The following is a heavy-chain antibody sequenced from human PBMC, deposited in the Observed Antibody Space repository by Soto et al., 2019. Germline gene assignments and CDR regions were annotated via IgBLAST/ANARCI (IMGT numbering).Heavy chain of an antibody. CDR1: GFTFSSYG. D-gene: IGHD6-19*01. J-gene: IGHJ1*01. V-gene: IGHV3-30*18. CDR2: ISYDGSNK. Sequence: QVQLVESGGGVVQPGRSLRLSCAASGFTFSSYGMHWVHQAPGKGLEWVAVISYDGSNKYYADSVKGRFTISRDNSKNTLYLQMNSLRVEDTAVYYCEKDQGGAVVGTSVVSEYFQHWGQGTLVTVSS. CDR3: EKDQGGAVVGTSVVSEYFQH.